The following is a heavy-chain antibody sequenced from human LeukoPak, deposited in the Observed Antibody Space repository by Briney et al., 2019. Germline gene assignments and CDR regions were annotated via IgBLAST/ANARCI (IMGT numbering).Heavy chain of an antibody. CDR3: AKEIVVVPAAIFRYFDL. Sequence: PGGSLRLSCAASGFTFSSYAMSWVRQAPGKGLEWVSAISGSGGSTYYADSVKGRFTISRDNSKNTLYLQMNSLRAEDTAVYYCAKEIVVVPAAIFRYFDLWGRGTLVTVSS. D-gene: IGHD2-2*01. CDR1: GFTFSSYA. J-gene: IGHJ2*01. V-gene: IGHV3-23*01. CDR2: ISGSGGST.